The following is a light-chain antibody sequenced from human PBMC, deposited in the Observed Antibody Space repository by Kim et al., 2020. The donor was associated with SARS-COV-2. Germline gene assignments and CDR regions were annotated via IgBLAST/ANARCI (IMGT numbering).Light chain of an antibody. CDR1: QSISSY. CDR3: QQSYSTPIT. CDR2: AAS. J-gene: IGKJ5*01. Sequence: ASVGDTVTINCRASQSISSYLNWYQQKPGKAPKLLIYAASSLQSGVPSRFSGSGSGTDFTLTISSLQPEDFATYYCQQSYSTPITFGQGTRLEIK. V-gene: IGKV1-39*01.